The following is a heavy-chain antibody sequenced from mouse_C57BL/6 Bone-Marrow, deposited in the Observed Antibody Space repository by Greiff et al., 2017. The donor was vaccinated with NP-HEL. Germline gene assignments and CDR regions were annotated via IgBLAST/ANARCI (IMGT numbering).Heavy chain of an antibody. Sequence: EVKLMESGGDLVKPGGSLKLSCAASGFTFSSYGMSWVRQTPDKRLEWVATISSGGSYTYYPDSVKGRFTISRDNATNTLYLQMSSLKSEDTAMDYWARTYYSSSCYAMDYWGQGTSVTVSS. CDR2: ISSGGSYT. V-gene: IGHV5-6*01. J-gene: IGHJ4*01. D-gene: IGHD2-5*01. CDR1: GFTFSSYG. CDR3: ARTYYSSSCYAMDY.